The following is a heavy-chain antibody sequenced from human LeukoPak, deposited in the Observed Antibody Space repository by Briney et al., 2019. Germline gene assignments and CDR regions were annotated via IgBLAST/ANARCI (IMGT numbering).Heavy chain of an antibody. D-gene: IGHD3-22*01. V-gene: IGHV3-21*05. CDR3: ARERPDYYDSSGYFEADAFDI. CDR2: ICSSSSYT. Sequence: GGSLRLSCAASGFTFSSYGMHWVRQAPGKGLEWVSYICSSSSYTNSADSVKSRFTTSRDNATNSLYLQMNSLRAEDTAVYYCARERPDYYDSSGYFEADAFDIWGQGTMVTVSS. J-gene: IGHJ3*02. CDR1: GFTFSSYG.